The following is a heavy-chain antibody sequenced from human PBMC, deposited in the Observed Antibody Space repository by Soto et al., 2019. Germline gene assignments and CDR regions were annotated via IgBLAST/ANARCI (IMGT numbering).Heavy chain of an antibody. D-gene: IGHD2-2*01. CDR1: GFTFSSYS. V-gene: IGHV3-21*01. J-gene: IGHJ6*03. CDR3: AKVGAVPAAMSYRSGYYYLDV. CDR2: LSSSSSSR. Sequence: EVQLVESGGGLVKPGGSLRLSCAASGFTFSSYSMNWVRQAPGKGLEWVSSLSSSSSSRYYADSVKGRFTITRDNTKNSLYLQMNSLRAEDTAVYYCAKVGAVPAAMSYRSGYYYLDVWGKGTTVTVSS.